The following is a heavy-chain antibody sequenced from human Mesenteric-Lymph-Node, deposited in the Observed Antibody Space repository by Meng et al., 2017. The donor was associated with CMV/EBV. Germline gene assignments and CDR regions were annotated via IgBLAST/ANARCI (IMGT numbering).Heavy chain of an antibody. Sequence: GESLKISCAASGFTFSSYAMSWIRQAPGKGLEWVSYISSSGSTIYYADSVKGRFTISRDNAKNSLYLQMNSLRDEDTAVYYCARAGRAAAAGTRLVDYWGQGTLVTVSS. CDR3: ARAGRAAAAGTRLVDY. CDR1: GFTFSSYA. CDR2: ISSSGSTI. J-gene: IGHJ4*02. D-gene: IGHD6-13*01. V-gene: IGHV3-11*04.